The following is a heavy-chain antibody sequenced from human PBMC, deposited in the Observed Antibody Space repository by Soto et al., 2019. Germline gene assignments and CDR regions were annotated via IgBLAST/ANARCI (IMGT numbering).Heavy chain of an antibody. D-gene: IGHD2-15*01. V-gene: IGHV3-9*01. CDR2: ISWNSGSI. J-gene: IGHJ4*02. Sequence: SLRLSCAASGFTFDDYAMHWVRQAPWKGLEWVSGISWNSGSIGYADSVKGRFTISRDNAKNSLYLQMNSLRAEDTALYYCAKSAEFVVLGAPLDFWGQGTLVTVYS. CDR1: GFTFDDYA. CDR3: AKSAEFVVLGAPLDF.